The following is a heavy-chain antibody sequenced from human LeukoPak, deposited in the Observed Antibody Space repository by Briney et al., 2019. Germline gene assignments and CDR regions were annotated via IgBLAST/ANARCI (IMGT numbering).Heavy chain of an antibody. D-gene: IGHD1-26*01. V-gene: IGHV1-46*01. CDR3: AREVGATTPFDY. Sequence: ASVKVSCKTSGYTFTSYYMHWVRQAPGQGLEWMGIINPSAGSTSYAQKFQGRVTMTRDTSTSTVYMELSSLRSEDTAVYYCAREVGATTPFDYWGQGTLVTVSS. CDR1: GYTFTSYY. CDR2: INPSAGST. J-gene: IGHJ4*02.